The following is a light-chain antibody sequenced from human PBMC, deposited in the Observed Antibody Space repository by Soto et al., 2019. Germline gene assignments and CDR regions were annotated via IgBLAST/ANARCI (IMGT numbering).Light chain of an antibody. J-gene: IGKJ1*01. V-gene: IGKV3-11*01. CDR3: QHRNNWQWT. CDR2: GAS. CDR1: QSVSTY. Sequence: EVVFTYSPATLSLSRGERATLSCRASQSVSTYLAWYQQQPGQAPRLLIYGASNRATGIPPRFSGSGSGTDFTLTISSLEPQDFAVYYCQHRNNWQWTFGQGTKVDI.